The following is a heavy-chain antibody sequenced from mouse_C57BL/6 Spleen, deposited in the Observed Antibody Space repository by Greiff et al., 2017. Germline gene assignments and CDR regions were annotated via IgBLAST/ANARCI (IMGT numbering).Heavy chain of an antibody. Sequence: EVKLVESGGDLVKPGGSLKLSCAASGFTFSSYGMSWVRQTPDKRLEWVATISSGGSYTYYPDSVKGRFTISRDNAKNTLYLQMSSLKSEDTAMYISAREGGECAWFAYCGPGTLFSVSA. CDR1: GFTFSSYG. V-gene: IGHV5-6*01. J-gene: IGHJ3*01. CDR2: ISSGGSYT. CDR3: AREGGECAWFAY.